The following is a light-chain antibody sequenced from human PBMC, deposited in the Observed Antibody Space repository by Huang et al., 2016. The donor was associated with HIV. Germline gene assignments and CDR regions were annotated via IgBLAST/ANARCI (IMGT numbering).Light chain of an antibody. CDR3: QQYYATPYT. J-gene: IGKJ2*01. CDR1: QTVLYRSTKKNY. V-gene: IGKV4-1*01. CDR2: WAS. Sequence: DIVMTQSPDALAVSLGERATINCRSSQTVLYRSTKKNYVAWFQQKAGQPPKLRMYWASTRESGVPDRFSGSGSGTEFTLTISTLQAEDVAVYYCQQYYATPYTFGQGTRLEIK.